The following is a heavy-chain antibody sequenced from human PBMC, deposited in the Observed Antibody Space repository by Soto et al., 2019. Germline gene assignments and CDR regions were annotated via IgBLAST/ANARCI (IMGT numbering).Heavy chain of an antibody. J-gene: IGHJ4*02. Sequence: QVQLVESGGGVVQPGRSLRLSCAASGFTFSSYGLHWVRQAPGKGLEWVAVISFDGSKIYYTDSVKGRFTISRDNSRNKLYLQMNGLRAEDTAVYYCAKDSELELDYWGQGTLVTVSS. V-gene: IGHV3-30*18. D-gene: IGHD1-7*01. CDR1: GFTFSSYG. CDR2: ISFDGSKI. CDR3: AKDSELELDY.